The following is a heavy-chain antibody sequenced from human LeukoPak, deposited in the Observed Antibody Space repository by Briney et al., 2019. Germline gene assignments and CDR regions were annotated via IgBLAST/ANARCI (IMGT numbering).Heavy chain of an antibody. D-gene: IGHD4-23*01. CDR1: GFTFSSYG. V-gene: IGHV3-30*02. CDR2: IRYDGSNK. J-gene: IGHJ4*02. Sequence: PGGSLRLSCAASGFTFSSYGMHWVRQAPGKGLEWVAFIRYDGSNKYYADSVKGRFTISRDNSKNTLYLQMNSLRAEDTAVYYCAKDQGAPRWPDYWGQGTLVTVSS. CDR3: AKDQGAPRWPDY.